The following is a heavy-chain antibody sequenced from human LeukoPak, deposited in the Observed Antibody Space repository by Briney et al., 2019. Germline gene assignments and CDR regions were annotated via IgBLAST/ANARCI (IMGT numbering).Heavy chain of an antibody. J-gene: IGHJ6*02. CDR1: GFSFSNYY. D-gene: IGHD3-22*01. CDR2: INPGGSER. V-gene: IGHV3-7*03. Sequence: GGSLRLSCAASGFSFSNYYMSWVRQAPGKGLEWVALINPGGSERYYLDSVKGRFTISRDNAKNSVYLQMGSLGADDTAMYFCTRDLAVVPGPRMDVWGQGTTVTVSS. CDR3: TRDLAVVPGPRMDV.